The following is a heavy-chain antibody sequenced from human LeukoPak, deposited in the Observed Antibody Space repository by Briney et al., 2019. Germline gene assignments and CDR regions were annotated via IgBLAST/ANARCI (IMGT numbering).Heavy chain of an antibody. Sequence: SETLSLTCTVSGYSISSGYYWGWIRQPPGKGLEWIGSIYHSGSTYYNPSLKSRVTISVDTSKNQFSLKLSSVTAADTAVHYCARPYNWNYGDAFDIWGQGTMVTVSS. CDR1: GYSISSGYY. V-gene: IGHV4-38-2*02. D-gene: IGHD1-7*01. CDR2: IYHSGST. J-gene: IGHJ3*02. CDR3: ARPYNWNYGDAFDI.